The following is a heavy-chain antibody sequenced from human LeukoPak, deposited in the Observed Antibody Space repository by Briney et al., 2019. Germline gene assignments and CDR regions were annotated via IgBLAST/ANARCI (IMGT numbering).Heavy chain of an antibody. CDR3: ARDSYNWNADFDY. Sequence: GGSLRLSCAASGFTFSSYSMNWVRQAPGKGLEWVSSISSSSSYIYYADSVKGRFTISRDNAKNSLYLQMNSLRAEDTAVYYCARDSYNWNADFDYWGQGTLVTVSS. J-gene: IGHJ4*02. CDR1: GFTFSSYS. D-gene: IGHD1-20*01. CDR2: ISSSSSYI. V-gene: IGHV3-21*01.